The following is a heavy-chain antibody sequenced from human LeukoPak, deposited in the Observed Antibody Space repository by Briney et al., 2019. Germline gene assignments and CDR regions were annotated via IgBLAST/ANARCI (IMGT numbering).Heavy chain of an antibody. CDR2: IHYSGST. J-gene: IGHJ4*02. V-gene: IGHV4-61*01. Sequence: PSETLSLTCTVSGVSVSSGSYYWGWVRQPRGKGLQWIGYIHYSGSTNSNPSLKSRVTISLDTSKNQFSLNLNSVTAADTAVYYCARGIEVAGMDYWGQGTLVTVSS. CDR3: ARGIEVAGMDY. D-gene: IGHD6-19*01. CDR1: GVSVSSGSYY.